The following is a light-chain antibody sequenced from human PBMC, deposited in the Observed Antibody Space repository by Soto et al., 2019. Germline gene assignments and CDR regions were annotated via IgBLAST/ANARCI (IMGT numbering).Light chain of an antibody. CDR2: LCS. CDR3: MQARQGPPT. CDR1: QSLLRSDGYSS. Sequence: DIVMTQSPVSLPVTPGEPAFISCRSSQSLLRSDGYSSLDWYRQKSGQSPQLLVHLCSIRASGVADRISRRESGTDCTLKISRVEAGDGGVYFCMQARQGPPTFGGGTKVEPK. V-gene: IGKV2-28*01. J-gene: IGKJ4*01.